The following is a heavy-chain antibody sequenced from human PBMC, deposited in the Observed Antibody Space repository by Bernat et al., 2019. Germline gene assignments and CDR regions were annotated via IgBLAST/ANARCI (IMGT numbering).Heavy chain of an antibody. D-gene: IGHD1-14*01. CDR1: GYTFTSYG. J-gene: IGHJ4*02. CDR3: ARDGPRYSPLKTNDY. V-gene: IGHV1-18*01. Sequence: QVQLVQSGAEVKKPGASVKVSCKASGYTFTSYGISWVRQSPGQGLEWMGWISAYNGNTNYAQKLQGRVTMTTDTTTSTAYMELRILRSDDTAVYYCARDGPRYSPLKTNDYWGQGTLVTVSS. CDR2: ISAYNGNT.